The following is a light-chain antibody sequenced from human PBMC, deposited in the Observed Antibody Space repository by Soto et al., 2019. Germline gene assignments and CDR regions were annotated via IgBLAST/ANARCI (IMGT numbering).Light chain of an antibody. Sequence: EIVLTQSPGTLSLSPGERATLSCRASQSVSSNYLAWYQQKPGQAPRLLIYGASRMATAIPDRFSGSGSRTDFTLTIDRLEPEDFAVYYCQQYGSSLITFGQGTRLENK. V-gene: IGKV3-20*01. J-gene: IGKJ5*01. CDR3: QQYGSSLIT. CDR2: GAS. CDR1: QSVSSNY.